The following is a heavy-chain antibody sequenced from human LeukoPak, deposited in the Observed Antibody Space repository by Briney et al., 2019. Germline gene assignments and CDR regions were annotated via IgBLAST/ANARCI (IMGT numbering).Heavy chain of an antibody. CDR1: GGSISSYY. J-gene: IGHJ4*02. CDR3: ARGRKRDGSNYNDY. D-gene: IGHD5-24*01. V-gene: IGHV4-59*01. CDR2: IYYSGST. Sequence: SETLSLTCTVSGGSISSYYGSWIRQPPGKGLEWIGYIYYSGSTNYNPSLKSRVTISVDTSKNQFSLKLSSVTAADTAVYYCARGRKRDGSNYNDYWGQGTLVTVSS.